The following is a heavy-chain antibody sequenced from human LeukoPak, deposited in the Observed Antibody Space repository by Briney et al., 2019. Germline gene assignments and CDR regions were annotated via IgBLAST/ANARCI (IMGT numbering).Heavy chain of an antibody. CDR2: TYYRSKWNK. V-gene: IGHV6-1*01. Sequence: SQTLSLTCAISGDSVSSNSAAWNWIRQSPSRGLEWLGRTYYRSKWNKNYAASVKSRITINPDTSKNQFSLQLNSVTPEDTAVYFCARDPVGGSTIFDSWGQGTLVTVSS. CDR1: GDSVSSNSAA. D-gene: IGHD1-26*01. J-gene: IGHJ4*02. CDR3: ARDPVGGSTIFDS.